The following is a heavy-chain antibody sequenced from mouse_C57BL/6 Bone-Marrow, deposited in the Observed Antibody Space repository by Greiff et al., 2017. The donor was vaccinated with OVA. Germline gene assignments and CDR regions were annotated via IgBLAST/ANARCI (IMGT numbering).Heavy chain of an antibody. D-gene: IGHD1-1*01. V-gene: IGHV1-7*01. Sequence: QVQLQQSGAELAKPGASVKLSCKASGYTFTSYWMHWVKQRPGQGLDWIAYINPTSGDTKYNHNFKYKPTLTVDKTSSTAYMQLSSLTYEDSAVYYCARGYYYGCCYFDYWGKGTTVTVSS. J-gene: IGHJ2*01. CDR1: GYTFTSYW. CDR2: INPTSGDT. CDR3: ARGYYYGCCYFDY.